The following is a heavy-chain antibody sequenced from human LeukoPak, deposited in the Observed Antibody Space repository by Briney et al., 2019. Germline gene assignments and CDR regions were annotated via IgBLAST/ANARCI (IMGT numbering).Heavy chain of an antibody. J-gene: IGHJ5*02. V-gene: IGHV3-73*01. CDR3: TRDSGTYNWFDP. CDR2: IDKKDKRYATAT. D-gene: IGHD1-26*01. CDR1: VYTFSGSA. Sequence: GGSLRHSSGAYVYTFSGSAIHRGRRSSGKVLERVGQIDKKDKRYATATAYAASVKGRSNISRDDSINTAYLQMKSLKTEHTAPYYCTRDSGTYNWFDPWGQGTLVTVSS.